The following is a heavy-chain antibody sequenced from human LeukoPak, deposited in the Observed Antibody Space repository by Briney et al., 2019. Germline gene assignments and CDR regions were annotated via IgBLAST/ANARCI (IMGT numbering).Heavy chain of an antibody. Sequence: ASVKVSCKASGYTFTHHGISWVRQAPGQGLEWMAWISCYNGDTHYAQKFQGRVTLTTDTSTTTAFMELRSLRSDDTAVYYCARDPAIYSGRFAYFDSWGQGTLVTVSS. V-gene: IGHV1-18*01. CDR3: ARDPAIYSGRFAYFDS. J-gene: IGHJ4*02. CDR1: GYTFTHHG. D-gene: IGHD6-19*01. CDR2: ISCYNGDT.